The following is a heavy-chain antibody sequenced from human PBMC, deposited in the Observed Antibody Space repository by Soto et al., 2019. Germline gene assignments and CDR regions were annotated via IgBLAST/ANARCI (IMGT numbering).Heavy chain of an antibody. CDR3: ASSYDSSGYYPGRYFDY. CDR1: GGTFSSYA. CDR2: IIPIFGTA. J-gene: IGHJ4*02. Sequence: SVKVSCKASGGTFSSYAISWVRQAPGQGLEWMGGIIPIFGTANYAQKFQGRVTITADESTSTAYMELSSLRSEDTAVYYCASSYDSSGYYPGRYFDYWGQGTLVTVSS. D-gene: IGHD3-22*01. V-gene: IGHV1-69*13.